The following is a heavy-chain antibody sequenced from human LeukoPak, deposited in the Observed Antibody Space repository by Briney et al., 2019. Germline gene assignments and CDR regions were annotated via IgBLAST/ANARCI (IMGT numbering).Heavy chain of an antibody. CDR1: GFTFSNAW. Sequence: GGSLRFSCAASGFTFSNAWMSWVRQAPGKGLEWVGRIKSKTDGGTTDYAAPVKGRFTISRDDSKNTLYLQMNSLKTEDTAVYYCTTVPGYDILTGYYTFYFDYWGQGTLVTVSS. CDR2: IKSKTDGGTT. CDR3: TTVPGYDILTGYYTFYFDY. J-gene: IGHJ4*02. V-gene: IGHV3-15*01. D-gene: IGHD3-9*01.